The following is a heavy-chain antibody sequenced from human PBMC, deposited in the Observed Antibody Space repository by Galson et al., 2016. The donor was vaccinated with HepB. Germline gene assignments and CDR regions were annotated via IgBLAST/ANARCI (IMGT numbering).Heavy chain of an antibody. D-gene: IGHD5-12*01. CDR2: IKPDGSET. J-gene: IGHJ3*01. CDR1: GFTFSVYW. V-gene: IGHV3-7*01. Sequence: SLRLSCAASGFTFSVYWMNWLRQPPGKGPEFVGSIKPDGSETYFVDSVEGRFTISRDNAKNSLYLQMNSLTGEDTAVYYCAIGGSFAFDLWGLGTMVTVSS. CDR3: AIGGSFAFDL.